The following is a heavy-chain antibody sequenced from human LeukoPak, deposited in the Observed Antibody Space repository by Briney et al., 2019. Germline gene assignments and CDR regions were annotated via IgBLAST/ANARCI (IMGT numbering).Heavy chain of an antibody. D-gene: IGHD3-3*01. Sequence: ASVEVSCKASGYTFSSYGISWVRQAPGQGLEWMGWINPNSGGTNYAQKFQGRVTMTRDTSISTAYMELSRLRSDDTAVYYCARSYDFWSGAHYILGAFDIWGQGTMVTVSS. CDR2: INPNSGGT. V-gene: IGHV1-2*02. CDR1: GYTFSSYG. J-gene: IGHJ3*02. CDR3: ARSYDFWSGAHYILGAFDI.